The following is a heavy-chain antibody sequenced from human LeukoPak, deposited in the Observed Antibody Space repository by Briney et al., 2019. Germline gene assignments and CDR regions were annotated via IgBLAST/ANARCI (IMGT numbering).Heavy chain of an antibody. Sequence: PSETLSLTCTVSGGSISSSSYYWGWIRQPPGKGLEWIGSIYYSGSTYYNPSLKSRVTISVDTSKNQFSLKLSSVTAADTAVYYCARLSEYYYDSRGPVWFDPWGQGTLVTVSS. CDR1: GGSISSSSYY. D-gene: IGHD3-22*01. V-gene: IGHV4-39*07. J-gene: IGHJ5*02. CDR3: ARLSEYYYDSRGPVWFDP. CDR2: IYYSGST.